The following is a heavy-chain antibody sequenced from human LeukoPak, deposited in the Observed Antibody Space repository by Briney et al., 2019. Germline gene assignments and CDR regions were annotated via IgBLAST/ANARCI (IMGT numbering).Heavy chain of an antibody. CDR1: GFTFDGHA. J-gene: IGHJ6*03. CDR3: PKDARLIHLWSIVYYYYYMDL. CDR2: ISGDGDRT. V-gene: IGHV3-43*02. D-gene: IGHD5-18*01. Sequence: PGGSLRLSCAASGFTFDGHAMHWVRQAPGKGLEWVSVISGDGDRTYYADSVKGRFTVSRDNSKNSLYLQLNSLRSEDTALYYCPKDARLIHLWSIVYYYYYMDLWGKGPAVTVSS.